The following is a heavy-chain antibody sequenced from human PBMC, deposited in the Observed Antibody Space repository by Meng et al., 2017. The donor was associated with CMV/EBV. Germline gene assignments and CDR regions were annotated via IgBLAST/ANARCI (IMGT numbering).Heavy chain of an antibody. Sequence: ASVKVFCKASGYTFTSYGISWVRQAPGQGLEWMGWISAYNGNTNYAQKLQGRVTMTTDTSTSTAYMELRSLKSDDTAVYYCSRLTNYYYYGMDVWGQGTTVTVSS. CDR2: ISAYNGNT. CDR1: GYTFTSYG. V-gene: IGHV1-18*01. CDR3: SRLTNYYYYGMDV. D-gene: IGHD4-11*01. J-gene: IGHJ6*02.